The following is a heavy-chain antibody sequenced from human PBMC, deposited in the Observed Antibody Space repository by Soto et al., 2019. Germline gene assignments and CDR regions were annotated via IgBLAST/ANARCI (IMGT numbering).Heavy chain of an antibody. Sequence: QVQLVESGGGVVQPGRSLRLSCAASGFTFSSYGMHWVRQAPGKVLEWVAVISYDGSNKYYADSVKGRFTISRDNSKNTLYLQMNSLRAEDTAVYYCAKDLYECPNGGYYCVMDVWGQGTTVTASS. J-gene: IGHJ6*02. CDR3: AKDLYECPNGGYYCVMDV. V-gene: IGHV3-30*18. CDR2: ISYDGSNK. D-gene: IGHD3-22*01. CDR1: GFTFSSYG.